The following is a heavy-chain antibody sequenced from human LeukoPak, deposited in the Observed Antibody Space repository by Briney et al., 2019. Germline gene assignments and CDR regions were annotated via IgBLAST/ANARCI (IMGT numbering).Heavy chain of an antibody. J-gene: IGHJ6*03. CDR1: GYSFTSYW. CDR3: ARHVDDIVVVPAAIRGYYYYYMDV. Sequence: GESLKISCKGSGYSFTSYWIGWVRQIPGKGMEWMGIIYPGDSDTRYSTSFQGQVTISADKSISTAYLQWSSLKASDTAMYYCARHVDDIVVVPAAIRGYYYYYMDVWGKGTTVTVSS. D-gene: IGHD2-2*02. V-gene: IGHV5-51*01. CDR2: IYPGDSDT.